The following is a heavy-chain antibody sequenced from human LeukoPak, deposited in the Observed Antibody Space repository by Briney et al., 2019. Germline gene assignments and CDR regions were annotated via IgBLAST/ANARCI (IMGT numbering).Heavy chain of an antibody. CDR2: IIPIFGTA. CDR3: AKEYTGTFSPFPSYFDN. V-gene: IGHV1-69*13. Sequence: SVKVSCKASGGTFSSYAISWVRQAPGQGLEWMGGIIPIFGTANYAQKFQGRVTITADESTSTAYMELSSLRAEDTAIYYCAKEYTGTFSPFPSYFDNWGQGTLVTVSS. CDR1: GGTFSSYA. J-gene: IGHJ4*02. D-gene: IGHD1-26*01.